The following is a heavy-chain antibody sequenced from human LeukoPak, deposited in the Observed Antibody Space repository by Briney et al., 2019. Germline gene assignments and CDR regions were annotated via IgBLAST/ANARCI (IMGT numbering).Heavy chain of an antibody. V-gene: IGHV1-2*02. CDR1: GYTFTGYY. J-gene: IGHJ4*02. Sequence: GASVKVSCKASGYTFTGYYMHWVRQAPGQGLEWMGWINPNSGGTNYAQKFQGRVTMTRDTSISTAYMELSRLRSDDTAVYYCARALSSSNPAPGRTSLQLDYWGQGTLVTVSS. CDR3: ARALSSSNPAPGRTSLQLDY. CDR2: INPNSGGT. D-gene: IGHD1-14*01.